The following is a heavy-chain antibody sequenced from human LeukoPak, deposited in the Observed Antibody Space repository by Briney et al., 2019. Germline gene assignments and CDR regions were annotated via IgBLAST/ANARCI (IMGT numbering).Heavy chain of an antibody. D-gene: IGHD4/OR15-4a*01. Sequence: GGSLRLSCAASGFTFSSYAMHWVRQAPGKGLEWVAVISYDGSNKYYADSVKGRFTISRDNSKNTLYLQMNSLRAEDTAVYYCAREAHYYYFDYWGQGTLVTVSS. CDR1: GFTFSSYA. J-gene: IGHJ4*02. CDR3: AREAHYYYFDY. V-gene: IGHV3-30*04. CDR2: ISYDGSNK.